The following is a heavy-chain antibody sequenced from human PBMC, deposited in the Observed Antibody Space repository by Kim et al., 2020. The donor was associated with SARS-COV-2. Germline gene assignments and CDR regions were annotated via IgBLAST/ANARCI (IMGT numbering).Heavy chain of an antibody. CDR2: ISGSGGST. CDR3: AKVSYYYDSSGYGGAPSAFDI. J-gene: IGHJ3*02. CDR1: GFTFSSYA. V-gene: IGHV3-23*01. Sequence: GSLRLSCAASGFTFSSYAMSWVRQAPGKGLEWVSAISGSGGSTYYADSVKGRFTISRDNSKNTLYLQMNSLRAEDTAVYYCAKVSYYYDSSGYGGAPSAFDIWGQGTMVTVSS. D-gene: IGHD3-22*01.